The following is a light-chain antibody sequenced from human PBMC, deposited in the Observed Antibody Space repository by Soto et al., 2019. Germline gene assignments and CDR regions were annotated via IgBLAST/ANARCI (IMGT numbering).Light chain of an antibody. CDR1: SSDVGSYNL. V-gene: IGLV2-23*01. Sequence: QSVLTQPASVSGSPGQSITISCTGTSSDVGSYNLVSWYQQHPGKAPKLMIYEGSKRPSGVSNRFSGSKSGNMASLTISGLQAEDEADYYCCSYAGSSTPNWVFGGGTKLTVL. J-gene: IGLJ3*02. CDR2: EGS. CDR3: CSYAGSSTPNWV.